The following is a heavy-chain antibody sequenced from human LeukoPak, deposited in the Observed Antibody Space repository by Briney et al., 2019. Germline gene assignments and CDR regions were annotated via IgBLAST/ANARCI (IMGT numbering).Heavy chain of an antibody. Sequence: SETMSLTCTVSGYSISSGYYWGWIRQPPGKGLEWIGSMYHSGSTYYNPSLKSRVTISVDTSKNQFSLKLSSVTAADTAVYYCARESYRGVFDIWGQGTMVTVSS. CDR1: GYSISSGYY. J-gene: IGHJ3*02. CDR2: MYHSGST. D-gene: IGHD3-10*01. CDR3: ARESYRGVFDI. V-gene: IGHV4-38-2*02.